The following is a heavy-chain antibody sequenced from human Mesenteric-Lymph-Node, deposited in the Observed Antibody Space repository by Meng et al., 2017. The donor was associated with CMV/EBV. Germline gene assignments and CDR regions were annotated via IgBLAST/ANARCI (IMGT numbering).Heavy chain of an antibody. D-gene: IGHD1-14*01. J-gene: IGHJ4*02. CDR3: ARVGDSAYKD. CDR2: ISYTGSA. CDR1: GGSISSSSYY. V-gene: IGHV4-61*05. Sequence: SETLSLTCSVSGGSISSSSYYWGWIRQPPGKGLEWIGYISYTGSANYNPSLKSRVTISVDTSKNQFSLNLRSVTAADTAVYYCARVGDSAYKDWGQGTLVTVSS.